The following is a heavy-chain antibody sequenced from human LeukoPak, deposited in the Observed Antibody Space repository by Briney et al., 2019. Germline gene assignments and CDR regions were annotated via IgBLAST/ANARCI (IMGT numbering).Heavy chain of an antibody. CDR3: ARGRFGEETFDY. CDR2: IYYSGST. J-gene: IGHJ4*02. CDR1: GGSISSYY. Sequence: SETLSLTCTVSGGSISSYYWSWIRQPPGKGLEWIGYIYYSGSTNYNPSLKSRVTISVDTSKNQFSLKLSSVTAADTAVYYCARGRFGEETFDYWGQGTLVTVSS. D-gene: IGHD3-10*01. V-gene: IGHV4-59*08.